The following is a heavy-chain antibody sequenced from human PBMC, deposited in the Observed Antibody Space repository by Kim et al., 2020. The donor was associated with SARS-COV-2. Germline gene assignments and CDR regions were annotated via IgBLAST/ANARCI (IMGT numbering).Heavy chain of an antibody. D-gene: IGHD1-20*01. J-gene: IGHJ6*02. CDR1: GYTFTGYY. CDR3: AGILDNWNDHYGMDV. V-gene: IGHV1-2*02. Sequence: ASVKVSCKASGYTFTGYYMHWVRQAPGQGLEWMGWINPNSGGTNYAQKFQGRVTMTRDTSISTAYMELSRLRSDDTAVYYCAGILDNWNDHYGMDVWGQGTTVTVSS. CDR2: INPNSGGT.